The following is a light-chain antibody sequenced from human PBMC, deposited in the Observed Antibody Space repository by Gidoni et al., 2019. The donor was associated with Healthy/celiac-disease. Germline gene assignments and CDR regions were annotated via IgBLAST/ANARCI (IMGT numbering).Light chain of an antibody. CDR3: QAWDSSTAV. V-gene: IGLV3-1*01. Sequence: SYELTQPPSVSVSPGQTASITCSGDKLGDKYACWYQQKPGQSPVLFIYQDSKGPSGIPERFSGSNSGNTATLTISGTQAMDEADYYCQAWDSSTAVFGGGTKLTVL. CDR2: QDS. J-gene: IGLJ2*01. CDR1: KLGDKY.